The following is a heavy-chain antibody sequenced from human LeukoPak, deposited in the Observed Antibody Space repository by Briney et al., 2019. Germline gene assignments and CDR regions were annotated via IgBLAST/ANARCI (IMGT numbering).Heavy chain of an antibody. J-gene: IGHJ4*02. CDR2: IYYSGST. V-gene: IGHV4-31*03. Sequence: PSETLSLTCTVSGGSISSGGYYWSWIRQHPGKGLEWIGYIYYSGSTYYHPSLKSRVTISVDTSKNQFSLKLSSVTAADTAVYYCARVAKGLSLDYWGQGTLVTVSS. CDR3: ARVAKGLSLDY. D-gene: IGHD3-16*02. CDR1: GGSISSGGYY.